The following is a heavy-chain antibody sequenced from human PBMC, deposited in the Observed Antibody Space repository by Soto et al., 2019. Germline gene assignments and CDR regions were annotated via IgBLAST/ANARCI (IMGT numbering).Heavy chain of an antibody. CDR1: GYSFTTYW. Sequence: GESLKISCKGSGYSFTTYWISWVRQMPGKGLEWMGRIDPSDSYTNYSPSFQGHVTISVDKSISTAYLQWSSLRASDTAVHYCARHGCSGGTCYSAWFDPWGQGTLVTVSS. D-gene: IGHD2-15*01. CDR2: IDPSDSYT. CDR3: ARHGCSGGTCYSAWFDP. V-gene: IGHV5-10-1*01. J-gene: IGHJ5*02.